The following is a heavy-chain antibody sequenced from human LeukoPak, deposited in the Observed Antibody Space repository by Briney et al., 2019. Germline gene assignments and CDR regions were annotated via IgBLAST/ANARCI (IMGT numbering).Heavy chain of an antibody. V-gene: IGHV1-2*02. CDR1: GYTFTGYY. Sequence: PWASVKVSCKASGYTFTGYYMHWVRQAPGQGLEWMGWINPNSGGTNYQGRVTMTRDTSISTAYMDLSRLRSDDTAVYYCARGSIVGATFDYFDYWGQGTLVTVSS. J-gene: IGHJ4*02. CDR3: ARGSIVGATFDYFDY. CDR2: INPNSGGT. D-gene: IGHD1-26*01.